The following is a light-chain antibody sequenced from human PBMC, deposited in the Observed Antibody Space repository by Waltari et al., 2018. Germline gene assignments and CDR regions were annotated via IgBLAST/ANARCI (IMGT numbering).Light chain of an antibody. CDR3: QHYVRLPAT. CDR2: GGT. Sequence: EIVLTQYPGTLSLSPGERATLSCRASQSVSRALAWYQQKPGQAPRLLIYGGTRATGIPDRFSGSGSGTDFSLTISRLEPEDFAVYYCQHYVRLPATFGQGTKVEIK. V-gene: IGKV3-20*01. CDR1: QSVSRA. J-gene: IGKJ1*01.